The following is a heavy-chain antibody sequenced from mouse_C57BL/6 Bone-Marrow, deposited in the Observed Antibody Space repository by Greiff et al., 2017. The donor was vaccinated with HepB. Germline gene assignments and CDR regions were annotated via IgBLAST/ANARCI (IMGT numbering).Heavy chain of an antibody. CDR2: IRNKANNHAT. Sequence: EVQLQESGGGLVQPGGSMKLSCAASGFTFSDAWMDWVRQSPEKGLEWVAEIRNKANNHATYYAESVKGRFTISRDDSKSSVYLQMNSLRAEDTGIYYCTTAFHSSEDYYAMDYWGQGTSVTVSS. J-gene: IGHJ4*01. CDR1: GFTFSDAW. D-gene: IGHD3-2*02. V-gene: IGHV6-6*01. CDR3: TTAFHSSEDYYAMDY.